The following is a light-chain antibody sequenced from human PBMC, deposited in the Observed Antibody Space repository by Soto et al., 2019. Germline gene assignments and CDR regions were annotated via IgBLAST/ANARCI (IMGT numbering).Light chain of an antibody. J-gene: IGKJ4*01. CDR1: QSVSSY. CDR3: QQRSDWPPLT. CDR2: DAS. Sequence: EIVVTQSPATLSLSPGERATLSCRASQSVSSYLAWYQQKPGQAPRLLIYDASNRATGIPARFSGSGSGTDFTLTISSIEPEDVSVYYCQQRSDWPPLTFGGGTKVEIK. V-gene: IGKV3-11*01.